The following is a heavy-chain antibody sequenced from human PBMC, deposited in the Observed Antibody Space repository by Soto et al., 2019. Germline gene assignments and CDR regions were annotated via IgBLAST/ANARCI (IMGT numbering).Heavy chain of an antibody. D-gene: IGHD3-10*01. CDR2: INRDGSEK. V-gene: IGHV3-7*01. CDR3: ARHGFGSDNALDI. Sequence: GGSLRLSCAASGFTFGDFYMSWVRQAPGKGLEWVANINRDGSEKYYVDSVKGRFTISRDNAMNSLYLQMNSLRAEDMAVYYCARHGFGSDNALDIWGQGTMVTVSS. CDR1: GFTFGDFY. J-gene: IGHJ3*02.